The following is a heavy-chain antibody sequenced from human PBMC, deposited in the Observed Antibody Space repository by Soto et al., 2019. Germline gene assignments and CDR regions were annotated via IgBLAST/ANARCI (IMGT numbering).Heavy chain of an antibody. CDR3: ARDGGSVAAAGPYYYYGMDV. D-gene: IGHD6-13*01. CDR2: INPSGGGT. Sequence: QVQLVQSGAEVKKPGASVKVSCKASGYTFTSYYMHWVRQAPGQGLEWMGIINPSGGGTSYAQKFQGRVTMTRDTSTSTVYMELSSLRSEDTAVYYCARDGGSVAAAGPYYYYGMDVWGQGTTVTVSS. CDR1: GYTFTSYY. V-gene: IGHV1-46*01. J-gene: IGHJ6*02.